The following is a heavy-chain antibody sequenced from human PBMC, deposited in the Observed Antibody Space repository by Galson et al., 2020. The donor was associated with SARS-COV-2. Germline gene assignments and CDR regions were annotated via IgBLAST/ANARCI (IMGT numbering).Heavy chain of an antibody. J-gene: IGHJ4*02. V-gene: IGHV4-61*02. Sequence: SQTLSLTCTVSGGSISSGSYYWSWIRQPAGKGLEWIGRIYTSVGTNYNPSLKSRVTISVDTSKNQFSLKLSSVTAADTAVYYCARESRWELYFDYWGQGTLVTVSS. D-gene: IGHD1-26*01. CDR1: GGSISSGSYY. CDR3: ARESRWELYFDY. CDR2: IYTSVGT.